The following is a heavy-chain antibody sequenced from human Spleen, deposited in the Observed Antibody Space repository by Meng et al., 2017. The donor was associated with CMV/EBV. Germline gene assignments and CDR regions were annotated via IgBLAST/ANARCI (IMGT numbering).Heavy chain of an antibody. D-gene: IGHD3-10*01. CDR1: GDSLSSGDYY. Sequence: GHLAEAGPGLGKPLPTLSLTCTVSGDSLSSGDYYWSWIRQPPGKGLEWIGYIYYSGSTYYNPSLKSRVTISVDTSKNQFSLKLSSVTAADTAVYYCCSRRFGEWGYWGQGTLVTVSS. J-gene: IGHJ4*02. CDR3: CSRRFGEWGY. V-gene: IGHV4-30-4*08. CDR2: IYYSGST.